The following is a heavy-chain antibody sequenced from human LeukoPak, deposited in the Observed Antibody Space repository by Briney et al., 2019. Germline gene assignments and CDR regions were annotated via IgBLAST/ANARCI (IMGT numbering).Heavy chain of an antibody. D-gene: IGHD3-22*01. J-gene: IGHJ4*02. CDR1: GFTFSSYA. CDR3: AKLNHQYYDSSRVDY. Sequence: PGGSLRLSCAASGFTFSSYAMSWVRQAPGKGLEWVSAISGSGGSTYYADSVKGRFTISRGNSKNTLYLQMNSLRAEDTAVYYCAKLNHQYYDSSRVDYWGQGTLVTVSS. V-gene: IGHV3-23*01. CDR2: ISGSGGST.